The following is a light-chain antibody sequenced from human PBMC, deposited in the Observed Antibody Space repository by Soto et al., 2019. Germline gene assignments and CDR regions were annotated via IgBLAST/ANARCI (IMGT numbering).Light chain of an antibody. CDR2: DAS. Sequence: EIVLTQSPATLSLSPGESATLSCRATRSVSSYLAWYQQKPGQAPRLLIYDASSRPTDIPARFSGSGSGTDFTLTISRLEPEDFAVYYCQQYNKRPITFGQGTRLEIK. J-gene: IGKJ5*01. CDR3: QQYNKRPIT. V-gene: IGKV3-11*01. CDR1: RSVSSY.